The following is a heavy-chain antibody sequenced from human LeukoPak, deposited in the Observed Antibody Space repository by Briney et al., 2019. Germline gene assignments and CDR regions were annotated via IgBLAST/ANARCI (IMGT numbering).Heavy chain of an antibody. D-gene: IGHD3-3*01. V-gene: IGHV3-23*01. CDR2: ISGSGGST. Sequence: GGSLRLSCAASGFTFSSYAMSWVRQAPGKGLEWVSAISGSGGSTYYADSVRGRFTISRDNSENTLYLQMNSLRAEDTAVYYCAKGSWYYDFWSGSSYYYYGMDVWGQGTTVTVSS. CDR3: AKGSWYYDFWSGSSYYYYGMDV. CDR1: GFTFSSYA. J-gene: IGHJ6*02.